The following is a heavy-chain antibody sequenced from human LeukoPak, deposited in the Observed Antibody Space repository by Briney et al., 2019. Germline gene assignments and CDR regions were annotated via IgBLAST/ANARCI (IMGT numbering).Heavy chain of an antibody. CDR2: INHSGST. V-gene: IGHV4-34*01. CDR3: ARAFNITMVRRGGIDP. D-gene: IGHD3-10*01. CDR1: GGSFSGYY. J-gene: IGHJ5*02. Sequence: TSETLSLTCAVYGGSFSGYYWSWIRQPPGKGLEWIGEINHSGSTNYNPSLKSRVTISVDTSKNQFSLKLSSVTAADTAVYYCARAFNITMVRRGGIDPWGQGTLVTVSS.